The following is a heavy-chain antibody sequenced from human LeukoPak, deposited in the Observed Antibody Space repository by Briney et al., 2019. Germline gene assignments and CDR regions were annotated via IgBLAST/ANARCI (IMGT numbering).Heavy chain of an antibody. Sequence: GGSLRLSCAASGFTFSSYSMNWVRQAPGKGLEWVSVIYSGGSTYYADSVKGRFTISRDNSKNTLYLQMNSLRAEDTAVYYCARDSADDLQHWGQGTLVTVPS. CDR2: IYSGGST. CDR1: GFTFSSYS. J-gene: IGHJ1*01. CDR3: ARDSADDLQH. V-gene: IGHV3-53*01. D-gene: IGHD3-10*01.